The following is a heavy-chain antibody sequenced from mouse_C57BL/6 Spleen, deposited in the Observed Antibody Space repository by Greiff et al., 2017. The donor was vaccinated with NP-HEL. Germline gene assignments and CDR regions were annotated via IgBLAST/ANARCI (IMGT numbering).Heavy chain of an antibody. J-gene: IGHJ4*01. CDR3: ARGKGTNYYAMDY. V-gene: IGHV1-69*01. CDR2: IDPSDSYT. Sequence: QVQLQQPGAELVMPGASVKLSCKASGYTFTSYWMHWVKQRPGQGLEWIGEIDPSDSYTNYNQKFKGKSTLTVDKSSSTAYMQLSSLTSEDSAVYYCARGKGTNYYAMDYWGQGTSVTVSS. D-gene: IGHD3-3*01. CDR1: GYTFTSYW.